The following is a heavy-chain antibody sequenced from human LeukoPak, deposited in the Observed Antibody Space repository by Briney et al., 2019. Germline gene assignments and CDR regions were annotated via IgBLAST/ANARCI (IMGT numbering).Heavy chain of an antibody. Sequence: GRSLRLSCAASGFNFTNYWLTWVRQAPGQGLEWVGIRKQDGSEKHYVDSVKGRFSISRDNAKNSLYLQMNSLRAEDTGVYYCGRDRQIAYWGQGTLVTISS. CDR3: GRDRQIAY. CDR1: GFNFTNYW. V-gene: IGHV3-7*01. J-gene: IGHJ4*02. CDR2: RKQDGSEK.